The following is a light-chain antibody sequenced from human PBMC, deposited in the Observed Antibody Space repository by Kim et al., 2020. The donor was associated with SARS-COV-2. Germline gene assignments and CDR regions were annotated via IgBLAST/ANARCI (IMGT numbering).Light chain of an antibody. CDR2: GKD. CDR1: SLRSYY. V-gene: IGLV3-19*01. Sequence: ALGQTVRITCQGDSLRSYYETWYQQKPGQAPKVVIYGKDNRPSGIPDRFSGSSSGNTAYLTITGTQAGDEADYYCNSRDSNDNVVFGGGTQLTVL. CDR3: NSRDSNDNVV. J-gene: IGLJ2*01.